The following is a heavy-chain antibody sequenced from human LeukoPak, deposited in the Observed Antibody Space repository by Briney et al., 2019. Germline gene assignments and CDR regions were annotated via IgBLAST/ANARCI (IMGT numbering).Heavy chain of an antibody. V-gene: IGHV1-2*02. J-gene: IGHJ6*02. CDR1: GYTFTGYY. CDR3: ARGAPGTGYYGPYYYYYGMDV. CDR2: INPNSGGT. D-gene: IGHD3/OR15-3a*01. Sequence: GASVKVSFKASGYTFTGYYMHWVRQAPGQGLEWMGWINPNSGGTNYAQKFQGRVTMTRDTSISTAYMELSRLRSDDTAVYYCARGAPGTGYYGPYYYYYGMDVWGQGTTVTVSS.